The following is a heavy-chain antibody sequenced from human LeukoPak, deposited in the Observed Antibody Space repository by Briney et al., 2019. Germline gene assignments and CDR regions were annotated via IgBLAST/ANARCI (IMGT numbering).Heavy chain of an antibody. CDR2: ISSSSSYI. D-gene: IGHD2-2*01. CDR3: ARDDVISHHCSSTSCYANYFDY. Sequence: GGSLRLSCAASGFTFSSYSMNWVRQAQGKGLEWVSSISSSSSYIYYADSVKGRFTISRDNAKNSLYLQMNSLRAEDTAVYYCARDDVISHHCSSTSCYANYFDYWGQGTLVTVSS. CDR1: GFTFSSYS. V-gene: IGHV3-21*01. J-gene: IGHJ4*02.